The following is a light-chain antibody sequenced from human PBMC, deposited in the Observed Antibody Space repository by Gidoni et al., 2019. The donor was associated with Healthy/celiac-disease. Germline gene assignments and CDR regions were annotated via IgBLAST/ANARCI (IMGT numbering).Light chain of an antibody. J-gene: IGLJ2*01. Sequence: SPLTQPASESGSPGQSITLSCTGTSSDVGGYNYVSWYQQHPGKAPKLMIYDVSNRPSGVSNRFSGSKSGNTAALTISGLQAEDEADYYCSSYTSSSTRVFGGGTKLTVL. CDR3: SSYTSSSTRV. CDR1: SSDVGGYNY. V-gene: IGLV2-14*01. CDR2: DVS.